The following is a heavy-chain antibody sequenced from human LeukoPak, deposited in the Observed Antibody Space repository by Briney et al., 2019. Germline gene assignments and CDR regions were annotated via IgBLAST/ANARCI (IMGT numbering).Heavy chain of an antibody. V-gene: IGHV4-31*03. CDR1: GGSISSGGYY. Sequence: SETLSLTCTVSGGSISSGGYYWSWIRQHPGKGLEWIGYIYYGGSTYYNPSLKSRVTISVDTSKNQFSLKLSSVTAADTAVYYCARGALWGSYRYTYFDYWGQGTLVTVSS. CDR2: IYYGGST. CDR3: ARGALWGSYRYTYFDY. D-gene: IGHD3-16*02. J-gene: IGHJ4*02.